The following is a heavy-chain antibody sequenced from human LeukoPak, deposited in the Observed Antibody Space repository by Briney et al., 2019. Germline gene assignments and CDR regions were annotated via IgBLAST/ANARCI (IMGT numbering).Heavy chain of an antibody. D-gene: IGHD3-16*01. V-gene: IGHV3-21*01. CDR3: ARAPRGGSPFDY. CDR2: ISSSSSYI. Sequence: GGSLRLSCAASGFTFSSYEMNWVRQAPGKGLEWVSSISSSSSYIYYADSVKGRFTISRDNAKNSLYLQMNSLRAEDTAVYYCARAPRGGSPFDYWGQGTLVTVSS. J-gene: IGHJ4*02. CDR1: GFTFSSYE.